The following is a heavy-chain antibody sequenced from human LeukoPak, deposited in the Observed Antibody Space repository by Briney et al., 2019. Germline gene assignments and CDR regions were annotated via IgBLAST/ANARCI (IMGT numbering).Heavy chain of an antibody. J-gene: IGHJ3*02. CDR1: GFTFSSYS. Sequence: GGSLRLSCAASGFTFSSYSMNWVRQAPGKGLEWVSSISSSSSYIYYADSVKGRFTISRDNAKNSLYLQMNSLRAEDTAVYYCARKAQTRSHSGPFDIWGQGTLVTVSS. CDR2: ISSSSSYI. CDR3: ARKAQTRSHSGPFDI. D-gene: IGHD1-26*01. V-gene: IGHV3-21*01.